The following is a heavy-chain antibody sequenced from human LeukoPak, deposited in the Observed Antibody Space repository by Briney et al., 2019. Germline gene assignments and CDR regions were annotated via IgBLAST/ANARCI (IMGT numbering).Heavy chain of an antibody. CDR1: GFTFSSYA. CDR3: AKASWVSSADAVL. Sequence: GGSLRLSCAASGFTFSSYAMSWVRQAPARGLEWVSSLRGDGETFYGDSVKGRFTLSRDESRNTVYLQMNNLRVEDTAVYFCAKASWVSSADAVLWGQGTVVAVSS. V-gene: IGHV3-23*01. CDR2: LRGDGET. D-gene: IGHD3-3*01. J-gene: IGHJ4*02.